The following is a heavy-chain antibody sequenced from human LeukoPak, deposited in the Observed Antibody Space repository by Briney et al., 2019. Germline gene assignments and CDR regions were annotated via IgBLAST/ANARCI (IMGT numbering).Heavy chain of an antibody. J-gene: IGHJ4*02. CDR3: ARLRDGRWLLEY. D-gene: IGHD5-24*01. V-gene: IGHV4-34*01. Sequence: SETLSLTCAVYGGSFSGYYWSWIRQPPGKGLEWIGEINHSGSTNYNPSLKSRVTISVDTSKNQFSLKLSSVTAADTAVYYCARLRDGRWLLEYWGQGTLVTVSS. CDR1: GGSFSGYY. CDR2: INHSGST.